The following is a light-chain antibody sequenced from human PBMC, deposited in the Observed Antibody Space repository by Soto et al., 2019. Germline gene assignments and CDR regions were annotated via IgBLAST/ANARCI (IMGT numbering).Light chain of an antibody. CDR2: GAS. Sequence: EIVMTQSPATLSVSPWERATLSCRASQRVSSNLAWYQQKPGQAPRLLIYGASTRATGIPARFSGSGSETEFTLTISSLQSEDFAVYYCQQYNNWPPWTFGQGTKVEIK. CDR1: QRVSSN. CDR3: QQYNNWPPWT. V-gene: IGKV3-15*01. J-gene: IGKJ1*01.